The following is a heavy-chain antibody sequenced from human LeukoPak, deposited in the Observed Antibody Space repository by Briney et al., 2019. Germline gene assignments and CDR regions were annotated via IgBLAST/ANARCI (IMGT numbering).Heavy chain of an antibody. Sequence: GGSLRLSCAASGLTFHDYGMSWVRQAPGKGLEWVSGFNWNGDGTAYADSVKGRFTISRDNAKNSLFLQMNSLRVEDTALYHCAGHYYDTSGYGVWGKGTTVTVSS. CDR3: AGHYYDTSGYGV. J-gene: IGHJ6*04. V-gene: IGHV3-20*01. CDR1: GLTFHDYG. D-gene: IGHD3-22*01. CDR2: FNWNGDGT.